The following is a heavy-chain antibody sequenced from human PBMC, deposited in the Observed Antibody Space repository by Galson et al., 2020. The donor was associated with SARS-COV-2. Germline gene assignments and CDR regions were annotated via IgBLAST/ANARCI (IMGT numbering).Heavy chain of an antibody. D-gene: IGHD4-4*01. CDR2: LNSDGSST. CDR1: GFTFSSYW. Sequence: GESLKISCAASGFTFSSYWMHWVRQAPGKGLVWVSRLNSDGSSTSYADSVKGRFTISRDNAKNTLYLQMTSLRAEDTAVYYCARDQVDYSNSYYFYGMDVWGQGTTVTVSS. CDR3: ARDQVDYSNSYYFYGMDV. V-gene: IGHV3-74*01. J-gene: IGHJ6*02.